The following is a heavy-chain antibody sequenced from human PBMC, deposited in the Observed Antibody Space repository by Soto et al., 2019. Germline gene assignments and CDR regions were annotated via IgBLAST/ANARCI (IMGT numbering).Heavy chain of an antibody. J-gene: IGHJ6*02. D-gene: IGHD4-17*01. CDR3: ARDSTPLKFNYGDYLNYYYYGMDV. Sequence: QVQLVQSGAEVKKPGASVKVSCKASGYTFTGYYMHWVRQAPGQGLEWMGWINPNSGGTNYAQKFQGGVTMTRDTSISTAYMELSRLRSDDTAVYYCARDSTPLKFNYGDYLNYYYYGMDVWGQGTTVTVSS. CDR2: INPNSGGT. V-gene: IGHV1-2*02. CDR1: GYTFTGYY.